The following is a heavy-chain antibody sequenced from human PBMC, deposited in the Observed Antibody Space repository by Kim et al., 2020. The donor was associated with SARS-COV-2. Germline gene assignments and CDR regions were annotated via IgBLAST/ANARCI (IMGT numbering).Heavy chain of an antibody. J-gene: IGHJ4*02. CDR1: GYTFTSYA. CDR2: INAGNGNT. Sequence: ASVKVSCKASGYTFTSYAMHWVRQAPGQRLEWMGWINAGNGNTKYSQKFQGRVTITRDTSASTAYMELSSLRSEDTAVYYCARDSNTMIVVASYDYWGQGTLVTVSS. D-gene: IGHD3-22*01. CDR3: ARDSNTMIVVASYDY. V-gene: IGHV1-3*01.